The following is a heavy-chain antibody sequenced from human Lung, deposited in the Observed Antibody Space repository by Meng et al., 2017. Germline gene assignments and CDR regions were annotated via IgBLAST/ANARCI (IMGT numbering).Heavy chain of an antibody. CDR3: ARGGSYAFDI. Sequence: EVQVVEVGGGLVKPGGSLRLSCEASGFTFSSYSMNWVRLAPGKGLEWVSSISSSSSYIYYADSMEGRFTISRDNAKNSLSLQMNSLRAEDTAVYYCARGGSYAFDIWGQGTMVTVSS. V-gene: IGHV3-21*01. CDR2: ISSSSSYI. J-gene: IGHJ3*02. CDR1: GFTFSSYS.